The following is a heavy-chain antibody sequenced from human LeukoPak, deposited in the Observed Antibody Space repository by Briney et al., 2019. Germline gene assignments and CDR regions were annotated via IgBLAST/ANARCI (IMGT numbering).Heavy chain of an antibody. D-gene: IGHD2-15*01. CDR3: ARGVISPRDNWFDP. CDR1: GGSISSYY. V-gene: IGHV4-59*01. CDR2: IYYSGST. Sequence: SETLSLTCTVSGGSISSYYWSWIRQPPGKGLEWIGYIYYSGSTNYNPSLKSRVTISVDTSKNQFSLKLSSVTAADTAVYYCARGVISPRDNWFDPWGQGTLVTVSS. J-gene: IGHJ5*02.